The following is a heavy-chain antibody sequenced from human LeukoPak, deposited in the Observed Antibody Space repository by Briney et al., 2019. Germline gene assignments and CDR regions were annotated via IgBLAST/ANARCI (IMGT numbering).Heavy chain of an antibody. D-gene: IGHD1-26*01. J-gene: IGHJ6*03. V-gene: IGHV4-59*10. Sequence: PSETLSLTCAVYGGSFSGYYWSWIRQPPGKGLEWIGRIYTSGSTNYNPSLKSRGTMSVDTSKNQFSLKLSSVTAADTAVYYCARVGRGAASGYYYYMDVWGKGTTVTVSS. CDR3: ARVGRGAASGYYYYMDV. CDR1: GGSFSGYY. CDR2: IYTSGST.